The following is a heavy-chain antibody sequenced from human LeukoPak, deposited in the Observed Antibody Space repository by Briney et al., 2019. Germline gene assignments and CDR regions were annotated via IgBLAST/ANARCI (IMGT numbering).Heavy chain of an antibody. CDR1: RGTFSSYT. D-gene: IGHD2-8*02. CDR3: AKQEANTDWFDP. Sequence: GASVKVSCKASRGTFSSYTISWVRQAPGQGLEWMGRIIPILDIASYAQKFQGRVTITADKSPSTAYMELSSLKSEDTAVYYCAKQEANTDWFDPWGQGTLVTVSS. J-gene: IGHJ5*02. V-gene: IGHV1-69*02. CDR2: IIPILDIA.